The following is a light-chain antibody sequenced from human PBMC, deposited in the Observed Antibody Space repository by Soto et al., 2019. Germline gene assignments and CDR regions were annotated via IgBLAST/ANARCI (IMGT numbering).Light chain of an antibody. V-gene: IGKV3-20*01. CDR2: GAS. CDR3: QQYGSSPRT. Sequence: EIVLTQSPGTLSLSPGERATLSCRASQTIKSTSLAWYQQRPGQAPSLLIYGASSRATGIPDKFSGSGSGTDFTLTISRVEPEDSAVYYCQQYGSSPRTFGQGTKVEI. J-gene: IGKJ1*01. CDR1: QTIKSTS.